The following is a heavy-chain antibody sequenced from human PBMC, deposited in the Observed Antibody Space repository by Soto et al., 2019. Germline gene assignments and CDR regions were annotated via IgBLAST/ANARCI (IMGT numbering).Heavy chain of an antibody. CDR3: ARDSLLLLWFGELGAFDI. J-gene: IGHJ3*02. D-gene: IGHD3-10*01. Sequence: GVLRLSCAASGFTFSSYSMNWVRQAPGKGLEWVSYISSSSSTIYYADSVKGRFTISRDNAKNSLYLQMNSLRDEDTAVYYCARDSLLLLWFGELGAFDIWRQGTMVTVSS. V-gene: IGHV3-48*02. CDR2: ISSSSSTI. CDR1: GFTFSSYS.